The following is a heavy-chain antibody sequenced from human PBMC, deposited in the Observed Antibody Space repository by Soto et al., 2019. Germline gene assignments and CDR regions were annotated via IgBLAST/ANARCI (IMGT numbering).Heavy chain of an antibody. CDR3: ATYYDSSGYYLDIPFDY. J-gene: IGHJ4*02. CDR2: ISYDGSNK. CDR1: GFTFSSYA. D-gene: IGHD3-22*01. Sequence: GGSLILSCAASGFTFSSYAMHWVRQAPGKGLEWVAVISYDGSNKYYADSVKGRFTISRDNSKNTLYLQMNSLRAEDTAVYYCATYYDSSGYYLDIPFDYWGQGTLVTVSS. V-gene: IGHV3-30-3*01.